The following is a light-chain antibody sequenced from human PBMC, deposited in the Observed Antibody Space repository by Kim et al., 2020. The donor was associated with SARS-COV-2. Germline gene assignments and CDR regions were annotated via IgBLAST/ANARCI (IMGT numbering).Light chain of an antibody. CDR2: EVS. V-gene: IGLV2-18*02. Sequence: QPALTQPPSVSGSPGQSVTISCTGTSSDVGSYDRVSWYRQPPGTAPKLMIYEVSHRPSGVPDRFSGSKSGNTASLTISGLQAEDETDYYCSSYTSSSTVVFGGGTQLTVL. CDR3: SSYTSSSTVV. J-gene: IGLJ2*01. CDR1: SSDVGSYDR.